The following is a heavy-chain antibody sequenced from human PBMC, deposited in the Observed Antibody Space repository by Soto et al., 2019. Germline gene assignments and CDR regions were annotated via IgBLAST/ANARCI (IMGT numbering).Heavy chain of an antibody. CDR3: ARDLWRSCSGGSFYFSSEYYYGMDV. J-gene: IGHJ6*02. CDR1: GYTFTGYY. Sequence: ASVKVSCKASGYTFTGYYMHWVRQAPGQGLEWMGWINPNSGGTNYAQKFQGRVTMTRDTSISTAYMELSRLRSDDTAVYYCARDLWRSCSGGSFYFSSEYYYGMDVWGQGTTVTVSS. D-gene: IGHD2-15*01. V-gene: IGHV1-2*02. CDR2: INPNSGGT.